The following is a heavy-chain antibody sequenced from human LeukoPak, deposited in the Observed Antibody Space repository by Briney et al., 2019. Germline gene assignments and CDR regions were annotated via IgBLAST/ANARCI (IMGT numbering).Heavy chain of an antibody. CDR2: ISGSGGST. CDR3: AKGGIVAAVRAYFFDY. V-gene: IGHV3-23*01. Sequence: GGSLRLSCEASGFTFSSHAMTWVRQAPGKGLEWVSAISGSGGSTYYADSVKGRFTISRDNSKNTLYLQMNSLRAEDTAVYYCAKGGIVAAVRAYFFDYWGQGTLVTVSP. CDR1: GFTFSSHA. J-gene: IGHJ4*02. D-gene: IGHD6-13*01.